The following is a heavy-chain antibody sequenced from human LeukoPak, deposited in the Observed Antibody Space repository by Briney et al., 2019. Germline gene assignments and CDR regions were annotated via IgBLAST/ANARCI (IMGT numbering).Heavy chain of an antibody. V-gene: IGHV3-15*01. CDR3: TTRPQFTTGIIDY. CDR2: IKSKTDGGTT. CDR1: GFTFSNAW. D-gene: IGHD1-1*01. Sequence: GGSLTLSCAASGFTFSNAWMSWVRQAPGKGLEWVGRIKSKTDGGTTDYAAPAKGRFTISRDDSKNTLYLQMNSLKTEDTAVYFCTTRPQFTTGIIDYWGQGTLVTVSS. J-gene: IGHJ4*02.